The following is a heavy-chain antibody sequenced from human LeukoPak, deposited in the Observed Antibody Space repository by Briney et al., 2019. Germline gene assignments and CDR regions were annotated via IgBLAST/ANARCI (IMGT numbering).Heavy chain of an antibody. Sequence: PGGSLRLSCAASGFTFSSYSMNWVRQAPGKGLEWVSSISSSSSYIYYADSVKGRFTISRDNAKNSLYLQMNSLRAEDTAVYYCAREEEEVGATPDLDYWGQGTLVTVSS. J-gene: IGHJ4*02. CDR3: AREEEEVGATPDLDY. CDR1: GFTFSSYS. CDR2: ISSSSSYI. V-gene: IGHV3-21*01. D-gene: IGHD1-26*01.